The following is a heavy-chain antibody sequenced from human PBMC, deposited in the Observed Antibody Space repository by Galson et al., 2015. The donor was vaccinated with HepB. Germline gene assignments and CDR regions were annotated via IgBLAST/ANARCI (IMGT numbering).Heavy chain of an antibody. CDR2: IIPNSGTA. V-gene: IGHV1-69*13. D-gene: IGHD2-2*01. Sequence: SVKVSCKASGGTFSSYSISWVRQARGQGLEWLGRIIPNSGTANSAENFQGRITITADESTSTAYMELTSLRSEDTAVYYCARVPPPFTYARGAAYYLDSRGQGTLVTVSS. CDR3: ARVPPPFTYARGAAYYLDS. J-gene: IGHJ4*02. CDR1: GGTFSSYS.